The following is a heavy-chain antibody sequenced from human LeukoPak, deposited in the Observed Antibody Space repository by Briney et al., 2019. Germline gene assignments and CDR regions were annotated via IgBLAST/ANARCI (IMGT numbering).Heavy chain of an antibody. CDR2: IYYSGST. Sequence: SETLSLTCTVSGGSISSGGSYWSWIRQHPGKGLEWIGHIYYSGSTYYNPSLKSRVTISVDTSKNQFSLKLSSVTAADTAVYYCARHFGRAYGDYDFWYFDLWGRGTLVTVSS. CDR3: ARHFGRAYGDYDFWYFDL. CDR1: GGSISSGGSY. V-gene: IGHV4-31*03. D-gene: IGHD4-17*01. J-gene: IGHJ2*01.